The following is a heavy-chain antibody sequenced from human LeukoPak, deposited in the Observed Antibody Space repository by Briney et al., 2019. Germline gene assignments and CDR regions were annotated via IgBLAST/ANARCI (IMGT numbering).Heavy chain of an antibody. D-gene: IGHD1-1*01. CDR1: GGSGRSYA. V-gene: IGHV1-69*13. Sequence: SAKVSNKSSGGSGRSYAMILVRQAARQGLEWMGWIIPIFGTANYSEKFQGRVTITADESSSTAYMELSSLRSEDKAVYYCAVTTGTAASDAFDIWGQGKMVTVSS. CDR3: AVTTGTAASDAFDI. J-gene: IGHJ3*02. CDR2: IIPIFGTA.